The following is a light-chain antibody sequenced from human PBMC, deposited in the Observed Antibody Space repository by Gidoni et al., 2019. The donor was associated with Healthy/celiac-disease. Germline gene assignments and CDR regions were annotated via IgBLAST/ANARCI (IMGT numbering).Light chain of an antibody. CDR3: QQCYSTPLG. CDR2: WAS. V-gene: IGKV4-1*01. J-gene: IGKJ3*01. Sequence: DILLTQSPDSPAVSLGQRATINCNSSQSVLYSSNNKSYLDWYQQKPGQPPKLLIYWASSRESGVPDRFSGSGSGTDFTLTISSLQAEDVAVYYCQQCYSTPLGFGPGTKVDIK. CDR1: QSVLYSSNNKSY.